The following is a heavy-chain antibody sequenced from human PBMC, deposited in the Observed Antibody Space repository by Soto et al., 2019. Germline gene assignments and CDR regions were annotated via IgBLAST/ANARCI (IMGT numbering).Heavy chain of an antibody. D-gene: IGHD6-19*01. CDR1: GFTFSSYA. J-gene: IGHJ4*02. V-gene: IGHV3-30-3*01. CDR3: ARGESGWYYFDY. Sequence: QVQLVESGGGVVQPGRSLRLSCAASGFTFSSYAMHWVRQAPGKGLEWVAVISYDGSNKYYADSVKGRFTISRDNSKNTLYLQMNSLRAEDTAVYYCARGESGWYYFDYWGQGTLVTVSS. CDR2: ISYDGSNK.